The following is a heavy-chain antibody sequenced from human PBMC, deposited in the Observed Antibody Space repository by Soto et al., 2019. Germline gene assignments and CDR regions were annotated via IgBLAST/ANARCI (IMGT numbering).Heavy chain of an antibody. CDR2: IIPIFGTA. Sequence: ASVKVSCKASGGTFSSYAISWVRQAPGQGLEWMGGIIPIFGTANYAQKFQGRVTITADESTSTAYMELSSLRSEDTAVYYCARALGYCSGGSCYSGLIGYWGQGTLVTVSS. CDR1: GGTFSSYA. D-gene: IGHD2-15*01. J-gene: IGHJ4*02. CDR3: ARALGYCSGGSCYSGLIGY. V-gene: IGHV1-69*13.